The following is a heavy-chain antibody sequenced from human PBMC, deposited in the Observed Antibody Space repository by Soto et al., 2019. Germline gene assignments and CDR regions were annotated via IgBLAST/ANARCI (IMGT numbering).Heavy chain of an antibody. CDR3: ARQEAVACTLDY. CDR2: ISAYTGNT. J-gene: IGHJ4*02. CDR1: GYTFTSYG. V-gene: IGHV1-18*01. D-gene: IGHD2-8*01. Sequence: ASVKLSCKASGYTFTSYGISWARQAPGQGLEWMGWISAYTGNTNYAQRLQGRVTMTTDTSTSTAYMELRSLRSDDTAVYYCARQEAVACTLDYWGQGTLVTVSS.